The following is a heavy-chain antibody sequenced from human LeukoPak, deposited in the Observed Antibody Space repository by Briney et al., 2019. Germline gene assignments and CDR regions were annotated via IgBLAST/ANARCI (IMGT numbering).Heavy chain of an antibody. Sequence: SETLSLTCTISGGSISSYYWSWIRQPPGKGPEWIGYISYSGSTNYNPSLKSRVTISVDRSNNQFSLKMSSVTAADTAVYYCARGLGLPYYYGSGTYPVPFDYWGQGTLVTVSS. CDR3: ARGLGLPYYYGSGTYPVPFDY. J-gene: IGHJ4*02. CDR2: ISYSGST. D-gene: IGHD3-10*01. CDR1: GGSISSYY. V-gene: IGHV4-59*01.